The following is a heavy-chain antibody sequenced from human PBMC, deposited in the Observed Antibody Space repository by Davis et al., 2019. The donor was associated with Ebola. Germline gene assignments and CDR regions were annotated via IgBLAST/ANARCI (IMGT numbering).Heavy chain of an antibody. D-gene: IGHD3-22*01. Sequence: PSETLSLTCAVYGGSFSGYYWSWIRQPPGKGLEWIGEINHSGSTNYNPSLKSRVTISVDTSKNQFSLKLSSVTAADTAVYYCARAGDSSGYYVKPFDYWGQGTLVTVSS. V-gene: IGHV4-34*01. CDR1: GGSFSGYY. CDR3: ARAGDSSGYYVKPFDY. J-gene: IGHJ4*02. CDR2: INHSGST.